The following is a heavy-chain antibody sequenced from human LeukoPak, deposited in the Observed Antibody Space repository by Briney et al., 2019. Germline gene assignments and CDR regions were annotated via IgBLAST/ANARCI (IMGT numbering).Heavy chain of an antibody. CDR2: IYSGGST. J-gene: IGHJ4*02. CDR3: AREDEWELLYY. Sequence: PGGSLRLSCAASGFTVSSNYMSWVRQAPGKGLEWVSVIYSGGSTYYADSVKGRFTISRDNSKNTLYLQMSSLRAEDTAVYYCAREDEWELLYYWGQGTLVTVSS. V-gene: IGHV3-53*01. CDR1: GFTVSSNY. D-gene: IGHD1-26*01.